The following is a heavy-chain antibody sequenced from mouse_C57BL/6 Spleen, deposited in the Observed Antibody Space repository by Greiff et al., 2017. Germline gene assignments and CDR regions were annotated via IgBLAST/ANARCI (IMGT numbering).Heavy chain of an antibody. CDR3: ARGYYGSSYEIYYAMDY. D-gene: IGHD1-1*01. J-gene: IGHJ4*01. V-gene: IGHV1-7*01. CDR1: GYTFTSYW. CDR2: INPSSGST. Sequence: VQLQQSGAELATPGASVTLSCKASGYTFTSYWMHWVKQRPGPGLEWIGYINPSSGSTKYNQKFKDKSTLTADKSTSTDYMQLSSLTYEDSAVYYCARGYYGSSYEIYYAMDYWGQGTSVTVSS.